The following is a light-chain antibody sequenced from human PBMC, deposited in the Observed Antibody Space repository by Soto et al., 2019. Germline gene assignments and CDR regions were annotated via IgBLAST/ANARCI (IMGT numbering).Light chain of an antibody. J-gene: IGKJ5*01. CDR2: DAY. Sequence: EVVLTQSPVTLSLSPGERATLSCRASQSFRGLLAWYQQKPGQAPRLLIYDAYNRATGIPPRFSGSGSGTDFTLNISSLAPEDSAVYYCQQRHMWPITFGQGTRLEIK. CDR1: QSFRGL. V-gene: IGKV3-11*01. CDR3: QQRHMWPIT.